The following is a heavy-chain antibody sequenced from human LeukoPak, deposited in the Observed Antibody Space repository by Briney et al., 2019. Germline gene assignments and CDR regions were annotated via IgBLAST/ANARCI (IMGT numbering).Heavy chain of an antibody. Sequence: ASVKVSCKASGYTFTSYAIHWVRQAPGQSPEWMGWINVGNGNTKYSQKFQGRVTITRDTSAGTAYMELSSLRSEDTAVYYCARLTVTPYYFDYWGQGTLVTVSS. CDR3: ARLTVTPYYFDY. V-gene: IGHV1-3*01. D-gene: IGHD4-17*01. CDR2: INVGNGNT. CDR1: GYTFTSYA. J-gene: IGHJ4*02.